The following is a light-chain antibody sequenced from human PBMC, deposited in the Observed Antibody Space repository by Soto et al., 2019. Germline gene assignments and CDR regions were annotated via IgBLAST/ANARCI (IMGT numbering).Light chain of an antibody. CDR2: EVS. CDR1: SSDVGGYKY. J-gene: IGLJ2*01. CDR3: SSYVGSNNLV. V-gene: IGLV2-8*01. Sequence: QSALTQPPSASGSPGQSVTISCTGTSSDVGGYKYVSWYQQHPGKAPKLMIYEVSKRPSGVPDRFSGSTSGNTASLTVSGRQAEDEADYYCSSYVGSNNLVFGGGTKLTFL.